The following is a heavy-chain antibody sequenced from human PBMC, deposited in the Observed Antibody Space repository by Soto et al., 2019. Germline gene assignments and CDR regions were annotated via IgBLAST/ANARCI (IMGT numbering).Heavy chain of an antibody. Sequence: GSLGLSCAASGFTFSSYAMSGVRQAPGKGLEWVSAISGSGGSTYYADSVKGRFTISRDNSKNTLYLQMNSLRAEDTAVYYCAKSLTVAAAVDYWGQGTLVTVSS. CDR2: ISGSGGST. V-gene: IGHV3-23*01. J-gene: IGHJ4*02. D-gene: IGHD6-13*01. CDR1: GFTFSSYA. CDR3: AKSLTVAAAVDY.